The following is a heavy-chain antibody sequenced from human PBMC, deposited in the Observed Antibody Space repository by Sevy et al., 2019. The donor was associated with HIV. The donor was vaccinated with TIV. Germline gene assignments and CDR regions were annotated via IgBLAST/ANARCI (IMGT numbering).Heavy chain of an antibody. CDR1: GFSFDSYG. V-gene: IGHV3-23*01. J-gene: IGHJ6*03. Sequence: GGSLRLSCAVSGFSFDSYGMTWVRQAPGKGLEWVSGISGSGTRTYYADSVKGRFSISRDNSKNRLYLQMNSLRSEATAIYYWTKGGGGHYDPDEIGYYFYYYNMDVWGKGTTVTVSS. CDR2: ISGSGTRT. D-gene: IGHD3-22*01. CDR3: TKGGGGHYDPDEIGYYFYYYNMDV.